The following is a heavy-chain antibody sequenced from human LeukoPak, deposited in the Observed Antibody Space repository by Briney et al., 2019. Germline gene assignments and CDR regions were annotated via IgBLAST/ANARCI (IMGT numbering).Heavy chain of an antibody. CDR1: GFTFSSYD. J-gene: IGHJ4*02. V-gene: IGHV3-23*01. CDR3: AKVFDRGNRPDY. CDR2: ISGSGGST. D-gene: IGHD4-23*01. Sequence: GGSLRLSCAASGFTFSSYDMSWVRQAPGKGLEWVSAISGSGGSTYYADSVKGRFTISRDNSKNTLYLQMNSLRAEDTAVYYCAKVFDRGNRPDYWGQGTLVTVSS.